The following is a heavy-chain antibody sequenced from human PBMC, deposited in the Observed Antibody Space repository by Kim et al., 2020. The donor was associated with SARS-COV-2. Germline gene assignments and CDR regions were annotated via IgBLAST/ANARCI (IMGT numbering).Heavy chain of an antibody. Sequence: GGSLRLSCAASGFTFGDYWMHWVRQVPGKGLVWVSRSDGSGTDTGYAESMKGRFTISRDHAKNTLHLQMNTLRVEDTAIYYCVRDKPQTGYGFDYWGQGSLVIVSS. J-gene: IGHJ4*02. CDR1: GFTFGDYW. D-gene: IGHD3-9*01. CDR2: SDGSGTDT. V-gene: IGHV3-74*01. CDR3: VRDKPQTGYGFDY.